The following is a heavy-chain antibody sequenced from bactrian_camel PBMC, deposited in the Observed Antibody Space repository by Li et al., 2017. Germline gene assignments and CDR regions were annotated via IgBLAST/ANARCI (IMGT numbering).Heavy chain of an antibody. D-gene: IGHD1*01. CDR1: GFTFRTTD. V-gene: IGHV3S40*01. Sequence: VQLVESGGGLVQPGGSLRLSCAASGFTFRTTDMSWVRQAPGKGLEWIPGINSRTDGTTAYANSVKGRFTISRDNAKNTVYLQLNSLKTEDTAMYYCAKDDGPWEFGYWGRGTQVTVS. CDR3: AKDDGPWEFGY. J-gene: IGHJ6*01. CDR2: INSRTDGTT.